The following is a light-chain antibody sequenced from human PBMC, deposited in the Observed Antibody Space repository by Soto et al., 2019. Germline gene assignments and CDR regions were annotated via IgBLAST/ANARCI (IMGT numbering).Light chain of an antibody. J-gene: IGKJ1*01. Sequence: DIQMTQSPSSLSASVGDTITISCRASQNIERYLNWYQHKPGKAPKLLIYAASSLQGGVPSRFSGSGSGTDFSLTISSLQPEDFATYYCQQASSSPWTFGQGTKVDIK. V-gene: IGKV1-39*01. CDR3: QQASSSPWT. CDR2: AAS. CDR1: QNIERY.